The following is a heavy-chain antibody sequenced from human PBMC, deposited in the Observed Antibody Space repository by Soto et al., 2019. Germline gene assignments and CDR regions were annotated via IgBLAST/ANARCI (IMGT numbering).Heavy chain of an antibody. Sequence: ASVKVSCKASGGTFSSYAISWVRQAPGQGLEWMGGIIPIFGTANYAQKFQGRVTITADESTSTAYMELSSLRSEDTAVYYCASSPGGGGITGTTHYGMDVWGQGTTVTVSS. CDR2: IIPIFGTA. D-gene: IGHD1-7*01. CDR1: GGTFSSYA. CDR3: ASSPGGGGITGTTHYGMDV. J-gene: IGHJ6*02. V-gene: IGHV1-69*13.